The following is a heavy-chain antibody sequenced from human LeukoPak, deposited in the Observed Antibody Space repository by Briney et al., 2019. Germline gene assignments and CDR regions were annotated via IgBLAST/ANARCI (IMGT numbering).Heavy chain of an antibody. J-gene: IGHJ4*02. CDR1: GGSISSHF. D-gene: IGHD1-26*01. CDR2: IHYSGST. V-gene: IGHV4-59*11. Sequence: PSETLSLTCTVSGGSISSHFWSWIRQPSGKGLEWIGYIHYSGSTNYNPSLKSRVTISVDTSKNQFSLKLSSVTAADTAVYYCARDGYSGSSLFDYWGQGTLVTVSS. CDR3: ARDGYSGSSLFDY.